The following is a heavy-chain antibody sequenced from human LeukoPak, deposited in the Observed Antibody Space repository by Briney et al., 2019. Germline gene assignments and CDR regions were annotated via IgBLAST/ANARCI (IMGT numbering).Heavy chain of an antibody. D-gene: IGHD3-10*01. J-gene: IGHJ4*02. CDR1: GFSVSSNY. CDR3: AKDPQRRVWFGELWFDY. Sequence: AGGSLRLSCAASGFSVSSNYMTWVRQAPGKGLEWVSAISGSGGSTYYADSVKGRFTISRDNSKNTLYLQMNSLRAEDTAVYYCAKDPQRRVWFGELWFDYWGQGTLVTVSS. CDR2: ISGSGGST. V-gene: IGHV3-23*01.